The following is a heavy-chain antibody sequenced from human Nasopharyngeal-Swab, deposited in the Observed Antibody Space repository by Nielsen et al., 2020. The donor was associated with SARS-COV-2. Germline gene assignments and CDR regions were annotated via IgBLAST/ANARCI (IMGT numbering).Heavy chain of an antibody. D-gene: IGHD1-26*01. CDR3: ARGGLSGSYLPTTYNWFDP. CDR2: INVGNGYT. Sequence: ASVKVSCKASGYTFTNYAMHWVRQAPGQRLEWMGWINVGNGYTKYSQKFQGRVTITRDTSASTAYMELSSLRSEDTAVYYCARGGLSGSYLPTTYNWFDPWGQGTLVTVSS. CDR1: GYTFTNYA. V-gene: IGHV1-3*01. J-gene: IGHJ5*02.